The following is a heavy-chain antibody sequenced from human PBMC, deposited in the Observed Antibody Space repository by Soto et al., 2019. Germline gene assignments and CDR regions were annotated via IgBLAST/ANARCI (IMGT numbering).Heavy chain of an antibody. CDR3: ARAVSVGSDSSSWYSRTYYYYGMDV. D-gene: IGHD6-13*01. J-gene: IGHJ6*02. CDR1: GGSISSGGYY. V-gene: IGHV4-31*03. CDR2: IYYSGST. Sequence: SETLSLTCTVSGGSISSGGYYWSWIRQHPGKGLEWIGYIYYSGSTYYNPSLKSRVTISVDTSKNQFSLKLGSVTAADTAVYYCARAVSVGSDSSSWYSRTYYYYGMDVWGQGTTVTVSS.